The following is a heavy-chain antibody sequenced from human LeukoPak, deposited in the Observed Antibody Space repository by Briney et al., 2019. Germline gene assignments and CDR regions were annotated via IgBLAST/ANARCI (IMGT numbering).Heavy chain of an antibody. CDR3: ARASGSYYNPYF. D-gene: IGHD3-10*01. Sequence: GESLKISCKGSGYSFTTYWLGWVRQMPGKGLEWMGIIYPGDSDARYSPSFQGQVSISVDNSISTAYLQWSSLKASDTAIYYCARASGSYYNPYFWGQGTLVTVSS. CDR2: IYPGDSDA. CDR1: GYSFTTYW. J-gene: IGHJ4*02. V-gene: IGHV5-51*01.